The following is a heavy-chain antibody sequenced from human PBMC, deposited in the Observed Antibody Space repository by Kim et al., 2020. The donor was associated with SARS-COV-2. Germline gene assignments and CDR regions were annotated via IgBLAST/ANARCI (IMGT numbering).Heavy chain of an antibody. J-gene: IGHJ4*02. Sequence: NHAQKLQGRVPMTRDTSISTAYMELSRLRSDDTAVYYCARDRGRSNYFDYWGQGTLVTVSS. CDR3: ARDRGRSNYFDY. V-gene: IGHV1-2*02. D-gene: IGHD1-26*01.